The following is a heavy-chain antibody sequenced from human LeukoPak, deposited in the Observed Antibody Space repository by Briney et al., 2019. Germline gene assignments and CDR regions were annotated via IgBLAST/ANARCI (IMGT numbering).Heavy chain of an antibody. CDR1: GFTLSTYW. V-gene: IGHV3-7*01. D-gene: IGHD1-1*01. Sequence: GGSLSPSCAASGFTLSTYWMSWVRQAPGKGLERVANIKPDGGEEYYVDSVKGRFTVSRDNAKNSLFLQMNSLRAEDTAVYYCRREYGRNDYPDSWGQGTLVTVSS. CDR2: IKPDGGEE. CDR3: RREYGRNDYPDS. J-gene: IGHJ4*02.